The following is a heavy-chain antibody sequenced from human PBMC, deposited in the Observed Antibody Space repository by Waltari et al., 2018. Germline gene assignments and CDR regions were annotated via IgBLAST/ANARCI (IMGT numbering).Heavy chain of an antibody. CDR2: ITPMVRIE. Sequence: QVQVVQSGAEMKKPGSSVKVSCKVSGDPLTRYAISWVRQAPGDGVEWLGTITPMVRIEKCGQTMQGRGTVTADKTTATAYMELDSSRSANTDVYFCARDWALGSSGYYMQYFDFWSQGTLVTVSS. D-gene: IGHD3-22*01. V-gene: IGHV1-69*04. CDR1: GDPLTRYA. J-gene: IGHJ4*02. CDR3: ARDWALGSSGYYMQYFDF.